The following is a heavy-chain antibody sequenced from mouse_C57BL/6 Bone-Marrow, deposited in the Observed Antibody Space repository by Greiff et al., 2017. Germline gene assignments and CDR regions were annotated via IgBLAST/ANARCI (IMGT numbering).Heavy chain of an antibody. V-gene: IGHV3-6*01. CDR2: ISYAGSN. Sequence: EVKLVESGPGLVKPSQSLSLTCSVTGYSITSGYYWNWIRQFPGNKLEWMGYISYAGSNNYNPSLKNRISITRDTSKNQFFLKLNSVTTEDTATYYCARGDYDYDAWFAYWGQGTLVTVSA. D-gene: IGHD2-4*01. CDR3: ARGDYDYDAWFAY. J-gene: IGHJ3*01. CDR1: GYSITSGYY.